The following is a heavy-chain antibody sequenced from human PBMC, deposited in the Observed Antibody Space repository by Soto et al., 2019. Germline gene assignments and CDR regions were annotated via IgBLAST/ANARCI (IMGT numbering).Heavy chain of an antibody. D-gene: IGHD2-8*01. CDR3: ARLMGKSFEL. CDR2: ARNKANSYTT. Sequence: GGSXRVSCSSSGFTFIDHHMYWFRHAPGKGLECVGRARNKANSYTTAYAASVKVRFTISRDDSKNSLSLQMNSLKTEDTAVYFCARLMGKSFELWGQGTLVTVYS. J-gene: IGHJ4*02. V-gene: IGHV3-72*01. CDR1: GFTFIDHH.